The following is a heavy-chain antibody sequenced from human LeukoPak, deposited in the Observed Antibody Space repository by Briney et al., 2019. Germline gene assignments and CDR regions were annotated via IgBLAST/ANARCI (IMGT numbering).Heavy chain of an antibody. D-gene: IGHD3-10*01. CDR3: ARNLWFGEKFDP. J-gene: IGHJ5*02. Sequence: ASVKVSCKASGYTFTSYYMHWVRQAPGQGLEWMGIINPSGGRTSYTQKFQGRVTMTRDTSTSTVYMELSSLRSEDTAVYYCARNLWFGEKFDPWGQGTLVTVSS. V-gene: IGHV1-46*01. CDR1: GYTFTSYY. CDR2: INPSGGRT.